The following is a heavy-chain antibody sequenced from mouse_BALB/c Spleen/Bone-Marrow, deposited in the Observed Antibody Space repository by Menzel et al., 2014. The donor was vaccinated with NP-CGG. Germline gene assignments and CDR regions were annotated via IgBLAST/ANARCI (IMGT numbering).Heavy chain of an antibody. CDR2: ISYDGSN. V-gene: IGHV3-6*02. Sequence: EVKLQESGPGLVKPSQSLSLTCSVTGYSITSGYYWNWIRQFPGNKLEWMGYISYDGSNNYNPSLKNRISTTRDTSKNQFFLKLNSVTTEDTATYYCARDRYFDYWGQGTTLTVSS. CDR3: ARDRYFDY. CDR1: GYSITSGYY. J-gene: IGHJ2*01.